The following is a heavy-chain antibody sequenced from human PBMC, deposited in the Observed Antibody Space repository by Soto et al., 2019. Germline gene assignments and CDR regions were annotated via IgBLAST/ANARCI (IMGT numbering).Heavy chain of an antibody. CDR3: AKDCTNGVCFGGFGY. Sequence: QVQLVESGGGVVQPGRSLRLSCAASGFTFSSYGMHWVRQAPGKGLEWVAVISYDGSNKYYADSVKGRFTISRDNSKNSLYLQMNSRRAEDTAVYYCAKDCTNGVCFGGFGYWGQGTLVTVSS. CDR2: ISYDGSNK. D-gene: IGHD2-8*01. J-gene: IGHJ4*02. CDR1: GFTFSSYG. V-gene: IGHV3-30*18.